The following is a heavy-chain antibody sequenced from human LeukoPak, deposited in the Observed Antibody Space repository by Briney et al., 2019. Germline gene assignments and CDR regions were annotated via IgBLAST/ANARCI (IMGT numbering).Heavy chain of an antibody. D-gene: IGHD5-12*01. CDR1: GFDFSGYW. J-gene: IGHJ5*02. V-gene: IGHV3-7*01. CDR3: VRGGRATFDP. Sequence: GGSLGLSCAASGFDFSGYWMTWVRQAPGKGLEWVATMNHEGSETYYMHSVKGRFTISRDNAENSLYLLMNGLRPEDMAVYYCVRGGRATFDPWGQGTLVTVSS. CDR2: MNHEGSET.